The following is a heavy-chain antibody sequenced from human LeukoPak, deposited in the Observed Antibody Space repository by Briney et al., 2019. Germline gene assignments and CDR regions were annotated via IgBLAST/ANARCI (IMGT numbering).Heavy chain of an antibody. V-gene: IGHV1-18*01. D-gene: IGHD2/OR15-2a*01. J-gene: IGHJ4*02. CDR1: VYSFNSYG. CDR3: AREDSNSENF. Sequence: ASVTVSCKASVYSFNSYGLTWVRQTPGQGLERMGWIPAYNGATNYAHIFQGRVSMTTETSTNTGYMELRSLTPDDTAVYYCAREDSNSENFWGQGTLVTVSS. CDR2: IPAYNGAT.